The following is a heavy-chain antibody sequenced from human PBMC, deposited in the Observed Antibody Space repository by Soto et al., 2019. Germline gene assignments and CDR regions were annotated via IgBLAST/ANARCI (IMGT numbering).Heavy chain of an antibody. CDR3: AKGGPDGFCSGGRCYFDY. J-gene: IGHJ4*02. CDR2: ISWNSNII. V-gene: IGHV3-9*01. CDR1: GFTFDDYA. D-gene: IGHD2-15*01. Sequence: EVQLVESGGGLVQPGRSLRLSCAASGFTFDDYAMHWVRRVPGKGLEWVSSISWNSNIIGDADSVKGRFTISRDNAKNSLYLQMNSLRPEDTALYYCAKGGPDGFCSGGRCYFDYWGQGNLVTVSS.